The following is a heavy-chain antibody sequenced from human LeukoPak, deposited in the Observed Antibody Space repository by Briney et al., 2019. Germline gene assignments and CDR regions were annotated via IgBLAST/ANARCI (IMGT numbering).Heavy chain of an antibody. CDR2: IYSGGST. CDR1: GFTVSSNY. CDR3: ARVRRVPRTNWFGP. Sequence: GGSLRLSCAASGFTVSSNYMSWVRQAPGKGLEWVSVIYSGGSTYYADSVKGRFTISRDNSKNTLYLQMNSLRAEDTAVYYCARVRRVPRTNWFGPWGQGTLVTVSS. J-gene: IGHJ5*02. V-gene: IGHV3-53*01. D-gene: IGHD3-10*01.